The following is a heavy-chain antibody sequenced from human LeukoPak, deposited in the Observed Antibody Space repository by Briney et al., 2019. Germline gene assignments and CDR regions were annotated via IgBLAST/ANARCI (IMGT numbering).Heavy chain of an antibody. CDR2: ISWNSGSI. D-gene: IGHD3-10*01. CDR1: GFTFDDYA. V-gene: IGHV3-9*01. J-gene: IGHJ4*02. Sequence: QPGRSLRLSCAASGFTFDDYAMHWVRQAPGKGLEWVSGISWNSGSIGYADSVKGRFTISRDNAKNSLYLQMNSLRAEDTALYYCAKDTWRSWFGELFLDYWGQGTLVTVSS. CDR3: AKDTWRSWFGELFLDY.